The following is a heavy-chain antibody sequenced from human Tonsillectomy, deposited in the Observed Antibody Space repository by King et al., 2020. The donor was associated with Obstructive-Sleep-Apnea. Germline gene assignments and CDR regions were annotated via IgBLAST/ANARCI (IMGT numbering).Heavy chain of an antibody. CDR1: GGTCSGDA. CDR2: VIPILGVA. D-gene: IGHD4-17*01. Sequence: QLVQSGAEVKKPGSSVKDACMASGGTCSGDAISWVRQAPGQGLVWMGGVIPILGVANSARKFQGRVTITADKSTSTAYMELSSLRSEDTAVYSWARGVTTGDFDLWGRGTLVTVSA. CDR3: ARGVTTGDFDL. J-gene: IGHJ2*01. V-gene: IGHV1-69*04.